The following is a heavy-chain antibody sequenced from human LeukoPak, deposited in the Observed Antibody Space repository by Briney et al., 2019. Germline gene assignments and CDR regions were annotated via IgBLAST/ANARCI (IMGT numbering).Heavy chain of an antibody. J-gene: IGHJ5*02. Sequence: GEYLKISCKGSGYSFTSYWIGWVRQMPGKGLEWMGIIYPGDSETRYSPSFQGQVSISADKSISTACLQWSSLKASDTATYYCARQDGVLNWFDPWGQGTLVTVSS. CDR2: IYPGDSET. CDR3: ARQDGVLNWFDP. D-gene: IGHD3-10*01. V-gene: IGHV5-51*01. CDR1: GYSFTSYW.